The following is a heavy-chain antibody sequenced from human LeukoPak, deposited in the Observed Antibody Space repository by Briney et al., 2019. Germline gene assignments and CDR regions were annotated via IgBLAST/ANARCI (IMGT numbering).Heavy chain of an antibody. CDR3: ARVREYNYVYDAFDI. V-gene: IGHV4-59*01. CDR1: GGSINSYY. Sequence: SETLCLTCTVSGGSINSYYWSWIRQPPGKGLEWIGYIYYSGNTNYNPSLKSRVTISVETSKNQFSLKLSSVTAADTAVYYCARVREYNYVYDAFDIWGQGTMVTVSS. CDR2: IYYSGNT. J-gene: IGHJ3*02. D-gene: IGHD5-18*01.